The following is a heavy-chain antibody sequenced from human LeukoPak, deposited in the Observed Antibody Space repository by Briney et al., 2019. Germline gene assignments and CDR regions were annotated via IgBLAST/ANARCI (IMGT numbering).Heavy chain of an antibody. D-gene: IGHD2-15*01. CDR2: ISSSGSTI. CDR1: GFTFSDYY. CDR3: AKDHFVGTHFDS. V-gene: IGHV3-11*04. J-gene: IGHJ4*02. Sequence: PGGSLRLSCAASGFTFSDYYMSWIRQAPGKGLEWVSYISSSGSTIYYADSVKGRFTISRDDSKNTLYLQMNSLRPEDTAVYYCAKDHFVGTHFDSWGQGTLVTVSS.